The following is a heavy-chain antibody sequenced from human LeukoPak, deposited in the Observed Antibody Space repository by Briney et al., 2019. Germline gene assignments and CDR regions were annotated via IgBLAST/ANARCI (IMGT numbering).Heavy chain of an antibody. CDR2: ISWNSGSI. D-gene: IGHD4/OR15-4a*01. V-gene: IGHV3-9*01. CDR3: AKDRLWCVDGGAFDI. CDR1: GFTFDDYA. J-gene: IGHJ3*02. Sequence: GGSLRLSCAASGFTFDDYAMHWVRQAPGKGLEWVSGISWNSGSIGYADSVKGRFTISRDNAKNSLYLQMNSLRAEDTALYYCAKDRLWCVDGGAFDIWGQGTMVTVSS.